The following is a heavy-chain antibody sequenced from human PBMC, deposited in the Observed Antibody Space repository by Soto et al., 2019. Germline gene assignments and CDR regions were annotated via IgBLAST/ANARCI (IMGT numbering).Heavy chain of an antibody. D-gene: IGHD4-17*01. V-gene: IGHV4-61*01. CDR3: ARDPGVTTSRGYYGMDV. CDR1: GGSVSSGSYY. Sequence: PSCTLSLTSTVSGGSVSSGSYYWSWIRKPPGKGLEWIGYIYYSGSTNYNPSLKSRVTLSVDTSKNQFSLKLSSVTAADTAVYYCARDPGVTTSRGYYGMDVWGQGTTVTVSS. J-gene: IGHJ6*02. CDR2: IYYSGST.